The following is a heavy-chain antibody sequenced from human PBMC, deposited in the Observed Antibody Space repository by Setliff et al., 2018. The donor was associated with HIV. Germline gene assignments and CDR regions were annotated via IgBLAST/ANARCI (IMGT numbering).Heavy chain of an antibody. CDR3: ARGFCSGGTCFDY. V-gene: IGHV4-39*07. CDR2: FHYSGST. CDR1: GGSISSGSYF. D-gene: IGHD2-15*01. J-gene: IGHJ4*02. Sequence: SETLSLTCDVSGGSISSGSYFWGWIRQAPGKGLEWIASFHYSGSTSYNPSLRSRATISVDTSKNQFSLKLNSVTAADTAVYYCARGFCSGGTCFDYWGQGTLVTVSS.